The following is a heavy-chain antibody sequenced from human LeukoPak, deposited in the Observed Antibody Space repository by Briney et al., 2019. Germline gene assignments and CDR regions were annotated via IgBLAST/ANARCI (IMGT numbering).Heavy chain of an antibody. V-gene: IGHV1-46*01. CDR1: GYTFTSYY. Sequence: ASVKVSCKASGYTFTSYYMHWVRQAPGQGLEWTGIINPSGGSTSYAQKFQGRVTMTRDTSTSTAYMELSSLRSEDTAVYYCARRGWAYYYDSSAFGAFDIWGQGTMVTVSS. D-gene: IGHD3-22*01. J-gene: IGHJ3*02. CDR2: INPSGGST. CDR3: ARRGWAYYYDSSAFGAFDI.